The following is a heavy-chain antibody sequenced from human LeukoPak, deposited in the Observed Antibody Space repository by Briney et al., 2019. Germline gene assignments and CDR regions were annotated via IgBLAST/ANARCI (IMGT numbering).Heavy chain of an antibody. D-gene: IGHD3-3*01. CDR1: GFTIDDYA. J-gene: IGHJ4*02. Sequence: GGSLRLSCAASGFTIDDYAMDWVRQAPGKGLEWVSGISWNSGSIDYADSVKGRFTISRDNAKNSLYLQMNSLRTEDTALYYCAKQSAGTHGYFDYWGQGTLVTVSS. CDR3: AKQSAGTHGYFDY. CDR2: ISWNSGSI. V-gene: IGHV3-9*01.